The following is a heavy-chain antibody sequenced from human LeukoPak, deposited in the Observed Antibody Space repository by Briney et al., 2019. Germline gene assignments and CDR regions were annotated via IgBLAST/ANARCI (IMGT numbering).Heavy chain of an antibody. V-gene: IGHV5-51*01. Sequence: GESLKISCKGSGYSFTSYWIGWVRQMPGKGLEWMGIIYPGDSDTRYSPSFQGQVTISADKSISTAYLQWSSLKASDTAMYYCARRYCGGDCSPNQYGMDVWGQGTTVTVSS. CDR1: GYSFTSYW. CDR3: ARRYCGGDCSPNQYGMDV. J-gene: IGHJ6*02. D-gene: IGHD2-21*02. CDR2: IYPGDSDT.